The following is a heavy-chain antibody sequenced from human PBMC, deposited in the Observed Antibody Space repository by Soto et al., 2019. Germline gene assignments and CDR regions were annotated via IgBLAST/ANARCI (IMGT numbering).Heavy chain of an antibody. Sequence: GGSLRLSCADSGFTFSSYWMHWVRQAPGQGLVWVSRINSDGSSTSYADSVQGRFTTSRDNAKNTLYLQMNTLRAEDTAVYYCAREAYYYYMDVWGKGTTVTVSS. J-gene: IGHJ6*03. CDR1: GFTFSSYW. CDR3: AREAYYYYMDV. V-gene: IGHV3-74*01. CDR2: INSDGSST.